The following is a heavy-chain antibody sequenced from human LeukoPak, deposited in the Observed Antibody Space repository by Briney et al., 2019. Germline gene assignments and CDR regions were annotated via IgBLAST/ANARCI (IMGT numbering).Heavy chain of an antibody. D-gene: IGHD4-17*01. CDR2: ISSSSTTI. CDR3: AREAGEGFDY. CDR1: ELTFTTYS. J-gene: IGHJ4*02. Sequence: GGSLRLSCAASELTFTTYSMSWVRQAPGKGLEWVSYISSSSTTIFYADSVKGRFTISRDNAKNSLYLQMNSLRAEDTAVYYCAREAGEGFDYWGQGTLVTVSS. V-gene: IGHV3-48*04.